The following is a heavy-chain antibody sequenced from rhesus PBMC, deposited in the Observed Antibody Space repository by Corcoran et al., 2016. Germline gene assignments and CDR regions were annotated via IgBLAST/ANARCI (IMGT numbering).Heavy chain of an antibody. CDR2: IGGSSGST. CDR3: ASSIGAFNY. V-gene: IGHV4-127*01. Sequence: QVQLQESGPGLVKPSETLSLTCAVSGGSISSGYGWSWIRQTPGKGLEWIGYIGGSSGSTNYNPSLKSRVTISKDTSKNQVSLKLSSVTAADTAVYDCASSIGAFNYWGQGVLVTVSS. D-gene: IGHD3-34*01. CDR1: GGSISSGYG. J-gene: IGHJ4*01.